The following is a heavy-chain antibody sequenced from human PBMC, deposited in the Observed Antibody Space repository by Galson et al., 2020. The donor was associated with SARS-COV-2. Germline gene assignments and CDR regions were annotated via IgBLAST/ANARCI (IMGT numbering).Heavy chain of an antibody. J-gene: IGHJ5*02. CDR2: INHSGNR. D-gene: IGHD3-10*01. CDR3: ARGLPRFYGSGSFYNWVDP. CDR1: GGSFSDYY. Sequence: SETLSLTCAVFGGSFSDYYWSWIRQPPGKGLQWLGEINHSGNRNFNPSLKSRVSMSIDTSKNQFSLKMKSVSAADTAVYYCARGLPRFYGSGSFYNWVDPWGQGTLVTVSS. V-gene: IGHV4-34*01.